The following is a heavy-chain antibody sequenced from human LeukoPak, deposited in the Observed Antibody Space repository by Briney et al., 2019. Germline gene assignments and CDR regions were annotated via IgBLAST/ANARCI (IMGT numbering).Heavy chain of an antibody. Sequence: ASVKVSCKASGYTFTSYGISWVRQAPGQGLEWMGWISAYNGNTNYAQKLQGRVTMTTDTSTSTAYMELRSLRSDDTAVYYCARVLPLRYFEAAWFDPWGQGTLVTVSS. CDR2: ISAYNGNT. D-gene: IGHD3-9*01. J-gene: IGHJ5*02. CDR1: GYTFTSYG. CDR3: ARVLPLRYFEAAWFDP. V-gene: IGHV1-18*04.